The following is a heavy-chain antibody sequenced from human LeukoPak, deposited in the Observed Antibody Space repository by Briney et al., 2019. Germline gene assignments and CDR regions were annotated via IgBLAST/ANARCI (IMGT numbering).Heavy chain of an antibody. D-gene: IGHD1-26*01. CDR2: IYYSSST. V-gene: IGHV4-39*01. Sequence: SETLTLTCTVSGCSISSSSYYWVCIPQPPGKELESFVSIYYSSSTYDNPSLKSLATISVDTSKNLFFQKLRSVTAADTGVYYCGHSGSSYLFDYWGEGTLVTVSS. J-gene: IGHJ4*02. CDR1: GCSISSSSYY. CDR3: GHSGSSYLFDY.